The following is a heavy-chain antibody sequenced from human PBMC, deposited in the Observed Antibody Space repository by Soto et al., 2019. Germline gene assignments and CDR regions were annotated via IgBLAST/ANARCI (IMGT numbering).Heavy chain of an antibody. V-gene: IGHV3-30*03. Sequence: QVQLVESGGGVVQPGRSLRLCCTASGFTFSNYGMHWVRQAPGKGLEWVAVISHDGSDKYYADPVKGRFIISRDNYKNTLYLQMNSLRAEDTAVYYCAASSTVRPFDYWGQGTLVTVSS. CDR2: ISHDGSDK. D-gene: IGHD4-17*01. CDR1: GFTFSNYG. CDR3: AASSTVRPFDY. J-gene: IGHJ4*02.